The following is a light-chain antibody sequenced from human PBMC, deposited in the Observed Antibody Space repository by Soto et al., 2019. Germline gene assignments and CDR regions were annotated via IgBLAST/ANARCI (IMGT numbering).Light chain of an antibody. CDR1: QSVANN. V-gene: IGKV3-15*01. Sequence: EIVMTQSPVTLSLSPGDRATLSCRASQSVANNLAWFQQRPGQAPRLLVYGASATATGIPARISGSGSGTEFTLTISSLQSEDFAVYYCQQYNDWPRTFGQGTKVEIK. J-gene: IGKJ1*01. CDR3: QQYNDWPRT. CDR2: GAS.